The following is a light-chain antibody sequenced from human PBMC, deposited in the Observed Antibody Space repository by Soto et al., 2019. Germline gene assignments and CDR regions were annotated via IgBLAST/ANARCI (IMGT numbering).Light chain of an antibody. V-gene: IGKV3-20*01. CDR1: QSVTTSY. J-gene: IGKJ5*01. Sequence: EIVLTQSPGTLSLSPGERATLPCRASQSVTTSYLAWYQQKPGQAPRLLIQGASSRATGIPDRFSGSGSGTDFTLTISRLEPEDFAVYYCQQYGSSPPITFGQGTRLEIK. CDR2: GAS. CDR3: QQYGSSPPIT.